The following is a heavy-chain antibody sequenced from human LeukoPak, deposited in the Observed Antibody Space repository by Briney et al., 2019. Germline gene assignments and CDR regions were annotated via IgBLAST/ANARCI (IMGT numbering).Heavy chain of an antibody. D-gene: IGHD2-15*01. J-gene: IGHJ6*02. CDR2: ISYDESDK. Sequence: GGSLRLSCAASGFTFSSYAMHWVRQAPGKGLEWVAVISYDESDKYYADSVKGRFTISRDNSKNTLYLQMNSLRPGDTAVYYCAKGVVAATNAAYYGMGVWGQGTTGTVSS. CDR3: AKGVVAATNAAYYGMGV. CDR1: GFTFSSYA. V-gene: IGHV3-30*04.